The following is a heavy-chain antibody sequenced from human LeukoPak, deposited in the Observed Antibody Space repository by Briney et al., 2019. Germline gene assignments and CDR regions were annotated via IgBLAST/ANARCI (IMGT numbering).Heavy chain of an antibody. CDR1: GFSLSTSGVG. J-gene: IGHJ4*02. D-gene: IGHD2-21*02. V-gene: IGHV2-70*01. CDR2: IYWDDDK. CDR3: ARIPTAYCGGDCYIN. Sequence: SGPTLVKPTQTLTLTCTFSGFSLSTSGVGVGWIRQPPGKALEWLALIYWDDDKYYSTSLKTRLTISKDTSKNQVVLTMTNMDPVDTATYYCARIPTAYCGGDCYINWGQGTLVTVSS.